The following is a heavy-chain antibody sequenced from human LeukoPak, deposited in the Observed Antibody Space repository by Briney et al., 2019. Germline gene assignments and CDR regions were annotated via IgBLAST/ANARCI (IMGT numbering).Heavy chain of an antibody. Sequence: AGSLTLSCSASGFTVSRYEFNWARQPPGKGLEWVSYISSSGRTIFYADSVKGRFTISRDNAKNSLYLQMNSLRAEDTAVYHCARGDGYCSSTSCYAGPSYGLDVWGQGTTVTVSS. CDR1: GFTVSRYE. CDR3: ARGDGYCSSTSCYAGPSYGLDV. CDR2: ISSSGRTI. J-gene: IGHJ6*02. V-gene: IGHV3-48*03. D-gene: IGHD2-2*03.